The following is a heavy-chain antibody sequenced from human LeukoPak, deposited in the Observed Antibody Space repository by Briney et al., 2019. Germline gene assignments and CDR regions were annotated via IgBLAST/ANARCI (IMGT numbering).Heavy chain of an antibody. CDR1: GYTFTSYD. CDR3: ARDSIAARLGYFDY. D-gene: IGHD6-6*01. CDR2: IIPIFGTA. J-gene: IGHJ4*02. V-gene: IGHV1-69*13. Sequence: VASVKVSCKASGYTFTSYDINWVRQAPGQGLEWMGGIIPIFGTANYAQKFQGRVTITADESTSTAYMELSSLRSEDTAVYYCARDSIAARLGYFDYWGQGTLVTVSS.